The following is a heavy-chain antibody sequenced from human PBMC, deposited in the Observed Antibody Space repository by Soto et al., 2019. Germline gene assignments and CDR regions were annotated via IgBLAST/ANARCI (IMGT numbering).Heavy chain of an antibody. CDR1: GYSFTSYW. V-gene: IGHV5-51*01. CDR2: IYPGDSDT. CDR3: ARGGVYYYDSSGYYGSKAPADY. D-gene: IGHD3-22*01. J-gene: IGHJ4*02. Sequence: GESLKISCKGSGYSFTSYWIGWVRQMPGKGLEWMGIIYPGDSDTRYSPSFQGQVTISADKSISTAYLQWSSLKASDTDMYYSARGGVYYYDSSGYYGSKAPADYWGQGTLVTVSS.